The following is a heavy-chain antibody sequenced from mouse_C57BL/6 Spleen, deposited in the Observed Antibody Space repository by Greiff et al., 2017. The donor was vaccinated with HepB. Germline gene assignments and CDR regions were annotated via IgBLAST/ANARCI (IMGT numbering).Heavy chain of an antibody. J-gene: IGHJ3*01. CDR2: INPSSGYT. CDR1: GYTFTSYT. Sequence: QVHVKQSGAELARPGASVKMSCKASGYTFTSYTMHWVKQRPGQGLEWIGYINPSSGYTKYNQKFKDKATLTADKSSSTAYMQLSSLTSEDSAVYYCARYVDDGSFAYWGQGTLVTVSA. V-gene: IGHV1-4*01. D-gene: IGHD2-3*01. CDR3: ARYVDDGSFAY.